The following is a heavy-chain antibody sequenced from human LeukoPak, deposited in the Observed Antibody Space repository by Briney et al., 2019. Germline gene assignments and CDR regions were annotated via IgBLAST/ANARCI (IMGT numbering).Heavy chain of an antibody. CDR3: ASLYYYDSSGYSYYFDY. Sequence: SETLSLTCTVSGGSISSYYWGWIRQPPGKGLEWIGSISHSGKTYYNPSLKSRVIISLDTSKNQFSLKLSSVTAADTAVYYCASLYYYDSSGYSYYFDYWGQGTLVTVSS. D-gene: IGHD3-22*01. CDR1: GGSISSYY. CDR2: ISHSGKT. J-gene: IGHJ4*02. V-gene: IGHV4-59*05.